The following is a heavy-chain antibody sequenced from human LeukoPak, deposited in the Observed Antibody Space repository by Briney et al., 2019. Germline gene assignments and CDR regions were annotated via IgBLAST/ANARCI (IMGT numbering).Heavy chain of an antibody. CDR2: INPNSGGT. CDR3: ARVSTTVTTYDY. Sequence: GASVKVSCKASGYTFTGYYMHWVRQAPGQGLEWMGWINPNSGGTNYAQKFQGRVTMTRDTSISTAYMELSRLRSDDTAVYYRARVSTTVTTYDYWGQGTPVTVSS. D-gene: IGHD4-17*01. J-gene: IGHJ4*02. V-gene: IGHV1-2*02. CDR1: GYTFTGYY.